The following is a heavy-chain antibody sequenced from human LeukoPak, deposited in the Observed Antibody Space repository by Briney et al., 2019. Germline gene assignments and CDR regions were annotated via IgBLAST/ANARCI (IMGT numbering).Heavy chain of an antibody. J-gene: IGHJ3*02. CDR2: FDPEDGET. CDR3: ATDHPTATWAVAGTRAFDI. V-gene: IGHV1-24*01. Sequence: ASVKVSCKVSGYTLTELSMHWVRQAPGKGLEWMGGFDPEDGETIYAQKFQGRVTMTEDTSTDTAYMELSSLRSEDTAVYYCATDHPTATWAVAGTRAFDIRGQGTMVTVSS. CDR1: GYTLTELS. D-gene: IGHD6-19*01.